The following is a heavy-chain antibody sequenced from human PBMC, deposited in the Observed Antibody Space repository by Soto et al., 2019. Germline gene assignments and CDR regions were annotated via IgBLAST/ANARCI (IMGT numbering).Heavy chain of an antibody. CDR2: ISSSSGYI. D-gene: IGHD6-6*01. V-gene: IGHV3-21*04. Sequence: EVQLVESGGGLVKPGGSLRLSCAASGFTLSTYRMSWVRQAPGKTLEWVSSISSSSGYIYHADSVKGRFTISRVNAKNSLDLQMNRLRAEDTAVYDCAIDQGEYDMMTARFYDYIAVWSKGTTVTISS. CDR3: AIDQGEYDMMTARFYDYIAV. CDR1: GFTLSTYR. J-gene: IGHJ6*03.